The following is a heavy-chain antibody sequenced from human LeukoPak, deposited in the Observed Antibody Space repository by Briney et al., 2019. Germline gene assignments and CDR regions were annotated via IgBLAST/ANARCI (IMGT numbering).Heavy chain of an antibody. CDR3: ARPKGGYYYYYMDV. CDR1: GYTFTSYG. J-gene: IGHJ6*03. CDR2: ISAYNGNT. Sequence: GASVKVSCKASGYTFTSYGISWVRQAPGQGLEWMGWISAYNGNTNYAQKLQGRVTMTTDTSTGTAYMELRSLRSDDTAVYYCARPKGGYYYYYMDVWGKGTTVTVSS. V-gene: IGHV1-18*01.